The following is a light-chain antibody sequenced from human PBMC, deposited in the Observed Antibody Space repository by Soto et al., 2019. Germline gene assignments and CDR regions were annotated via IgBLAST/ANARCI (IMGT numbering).Light chain of an antibody. CDR3: QQYVRSPPSWT. V-gene: IGKV3-20*01. Sequence: ETVLTQSPGTLSLSPGERATLSCRASQSVSSSYLAWYQQKPGQAPRLPIYDASIRATGIPDKFNGSGSGTDFTLTISRLEPEDFAVYYCQQYVRSPPSWTFGQGTKVEIK. CDR1: QSVSSSY. J-gene: IGKJ1*01. CDR2: DAS.